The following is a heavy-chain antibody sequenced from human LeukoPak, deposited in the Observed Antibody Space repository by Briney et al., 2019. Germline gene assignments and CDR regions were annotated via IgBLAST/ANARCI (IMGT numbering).Heavy chain of an antibody. D-gene: IGHD5-18*01. CDR3: AKVRDLDTVLGRFDN. CDR2: IKQDGSEK. V-gene: IGHV3-7*01. CDR1: GFTFSSYW. J-gene: IGHJ5*02. Sequence: SGGSLRLSCAASGFTFSSYWMSWVRQSPGKGLEWVANIKQDGSEKYYVDSVKGRFTISRDNAKNSLYLQMNSLRAEDTAVYYCAKVRDLDTVLGRFDNWGQGTLVTVSS.